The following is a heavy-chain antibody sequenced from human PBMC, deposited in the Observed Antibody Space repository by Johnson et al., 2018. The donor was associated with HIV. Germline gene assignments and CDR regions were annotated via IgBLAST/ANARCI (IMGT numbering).Heavy chain of an antibody. Sequence: VQLVESGGGLVKPGGSLRLSCAASGFTVSSNYMSWVRQAPGKGLEWVSVIYSGGSTYYADSVKGRFTISRDNSKNTLYLQMNSLRAGDTAVYYCARGARGFGGGGDAFDSWGRGTMVTVSS. V-gene: IGHV3-66*01. CDR2: IYSGGST. CDR3: ARGARGFGGGGDAFDS. J-gene: IGHJ3*02. CDR1: GFTVSSNY. D-gene: IGHD3-10*01.